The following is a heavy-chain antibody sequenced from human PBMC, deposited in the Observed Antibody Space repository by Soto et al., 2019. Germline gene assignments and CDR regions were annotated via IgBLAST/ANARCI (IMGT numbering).Heavy chain of an antibody. J-gene: IGHJ3*02. D-gene: IGHD3-22*01. Sequence: GGSLGLSCEGSGFTFSSYWVHWVRQAPGKGLVWVSRINTDGSSTSSADSVKGRFTISRDNAENSLYLQMNSLGAEDTALYYCVRDQLYYYDIFGRPLNGFDIWGQGTMVTVSS. CDR1: GFTFSSYW. CDR2: INTDGSST. V-gene: IGHV3-74*01. CDR3: VRDQLYYYDIFGRPLNGFDI.